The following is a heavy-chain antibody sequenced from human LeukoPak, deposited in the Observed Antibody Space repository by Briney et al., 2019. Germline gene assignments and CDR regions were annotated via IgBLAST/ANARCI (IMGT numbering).Heavy chain of an antibody. D-gene: IGHD3-10*01. CDR3: ARGRITMVRGVRMYYMDV. CDR1: GGSISSSSYY. V-gene: IGHV4-39*07. J-gene: IGHJ6*03. Sequence: SETLSLTCTVSGGSISSSSYYWGWIRQPPGKGLEWIGEINHSGSTNYNPSLKSRVTISVDTSKNQFSLKLSSVTAADTAVYYCARGRITMVRGVRMYYMDVWGKGTTVTVSS. CDR2: INHSGST.